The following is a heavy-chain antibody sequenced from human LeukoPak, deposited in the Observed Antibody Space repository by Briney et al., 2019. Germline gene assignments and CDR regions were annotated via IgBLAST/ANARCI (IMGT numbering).Heavy chain of an antibody. V-gene: IGHV4-59*01. D-gene: IGHD6-25*01. J-gene: IGHJ5*02. CDR1: GASIGNDY. Sequence: PSETLSLTCTVSGASIGNDYWCWIRQPPGKGLEWLGCFYQSENTNYSPSLKSRVTISVDTSNNQVFLRLTSVTAADTAIYYCTRDGSARSLATWGQGILVTVSS. CDR3: TRDGSARSLAT. CDR2: FYQSENT.